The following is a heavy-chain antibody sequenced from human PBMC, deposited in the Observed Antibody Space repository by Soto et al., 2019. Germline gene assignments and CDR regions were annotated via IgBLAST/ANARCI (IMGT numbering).Heavy chain of an antibody. CDR2: ISPHNRNT. CDR1: GYTFGHFY. V-gene: IGHV1-18*01. J-gene: IGHJ4*02. CDR3: ARDEGGYDILTGYYKAHHFDQ. Sequence: ASVKVSCKASGYTFGHFYITWVRQAPGQGLEWMGAISPHNRNTNYAEKFRGRVTMTTDTSTTTAYMELRSLRSDETAVYYCARDEGGYDILTGYYKAHHFDQWGQGALVTVSS. D-gene: IGHD3-9*01.